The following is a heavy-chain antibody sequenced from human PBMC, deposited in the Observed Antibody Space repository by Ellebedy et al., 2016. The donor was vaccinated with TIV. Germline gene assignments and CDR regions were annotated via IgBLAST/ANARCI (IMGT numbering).Heavy chain of an antibody. CDR1: GSTFEDNG. D-gene: IGHD3-16*01. Sequence: PGGSLRLSCAASGSTFEDNGMSWVRQAPGKGLEWISYISSGISIYYADSVKGRFTISRDNAKNSLYLQMNSLRVEDTAVYYCAREAWGSYGTEYLQHWGQGTLVTVSA. J-gene: IGHJ1*01. CDR3: AREAWGSYGTEYLQH. V-gene: IGHV3-69-1*01. CDR2: ISSGISI.